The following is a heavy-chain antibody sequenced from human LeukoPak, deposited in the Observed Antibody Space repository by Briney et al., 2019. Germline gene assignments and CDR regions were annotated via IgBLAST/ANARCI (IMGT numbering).Heavy chain of an antibody. J-gene: IGHJ3*02. CDR1: GGTFSSYA. CDR3: AIRYSGSYGGAFDI. CDR2: IIPIFGTA. V-gene: IGHV1-69*13. Sequence: SVKVSCKASGGTFSSYAISWVRQAPGQGLEWMGGIIPIFGTANYAQKFQGRVTITADESTSTAYTELSSLRSEDTAVYYCAIRYSGSYGGAFDIWGQGTMVTVSS. D-gene: IGHD1-26*01.